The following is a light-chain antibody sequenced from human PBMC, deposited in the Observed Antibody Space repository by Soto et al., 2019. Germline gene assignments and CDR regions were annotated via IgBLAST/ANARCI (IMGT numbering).Light chain of an antibody. CDR2: EVS. J-gene: IGLJ2*01. V-gene: IGLV2-14*01. CDR3: SSYTSSSTLV. Sequence: QSALTQPASVSGSPGQSITISCTGTSSDVGGYNYVSWYQQHPRKAPKLMIYEVSNRPSGVSNRFSGSKSGNTASLTISGLQAEDEADYYCSSYTSSSTLVFGGGTKLTVL. CDR1: SSDVGGYNY.